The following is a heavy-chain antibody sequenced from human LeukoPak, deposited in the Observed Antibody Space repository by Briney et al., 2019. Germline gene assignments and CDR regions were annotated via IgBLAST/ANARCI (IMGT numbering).Heavy chain of an antibody. CDR1: GFTFSSYW. CDR2: IKQDGSEK. V-gene: IGHV3-7*01. D-gene: IGHD3-9*01. J-gene: IGHJ3*02. CDR3: ARDPSLPYYDILTGYFAFDT. Sequence: GGSLRLSCAASGFTFSSYWMSWVRQAPGKGLEWVANIKQDGSEKYYVDSVKGRFTISRDNAKNSLYLQMNSLRAEDTAVYYCARDPSLPYYDILTGYFAFDTWGQGTMVTVSS.